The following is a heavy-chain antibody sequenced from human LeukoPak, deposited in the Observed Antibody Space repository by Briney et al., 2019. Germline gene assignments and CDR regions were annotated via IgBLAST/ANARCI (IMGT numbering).Heavy chain of an antibody. D-gene: IGHD2-2*02. CDR1: GYTFTSYG. J-gene: IGHJ5*02. V-gene: IGHV1-18*01. Sequence: GASVKVSCKASGYTFTSYGISWVRQAPGQGLEWMGWISAYNGNTNYAQKLQGRVTMTTDTSTSTDYMELRSLRSDDTAVYYCARGLVPAAICWWFDPWGQGTLVTVSS. CDR3: ARGLVPAAICWWFDP. CDR2: ISAYNGNT.